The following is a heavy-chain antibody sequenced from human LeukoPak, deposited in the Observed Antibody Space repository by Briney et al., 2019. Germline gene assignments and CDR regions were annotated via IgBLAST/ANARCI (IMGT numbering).Heavy chain of an antibody. J-gene: IGHJ3*02. Sequence: SVKVSCKASGGTFSSYAISWVRRAPGQGLEWMGRIIPILGIANYAQKFQGRVTITADKSTSTAYMELSSLRSEDTAVYYCARDRHIVVVTAIHDAFDIWGQGTMVTVSS. CDR3: ARDRHIVVVTAIHDAFDI. V-gene: IGHV1-69*04. CDR1: GGTFSSYA. CDR2: IIPILGIA. D-gene: IGHD2-21*02.